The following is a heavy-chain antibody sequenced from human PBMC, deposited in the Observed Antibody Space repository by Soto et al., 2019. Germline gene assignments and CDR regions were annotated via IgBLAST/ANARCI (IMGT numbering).Heavy chain of an antibody. Sequence: ASVKVSCKASGYTFTSYGISWVRQAPGQGLEWMGWISAYNGNTNYAQKLQGRVTMTTDTSTSTAYMELRSLRSDDTAVYYCARELPSVYSSSPDFDYWGQGTLVTVSS. CDR2: ISAYNGNT. V-gene: IGHV1-18*01. J-gene: IGHJ4*02. CDR1: GYTFTSYG. D-gene: IGHD6-6*01. CDR3: ARELPSVYSSSPDFDY.